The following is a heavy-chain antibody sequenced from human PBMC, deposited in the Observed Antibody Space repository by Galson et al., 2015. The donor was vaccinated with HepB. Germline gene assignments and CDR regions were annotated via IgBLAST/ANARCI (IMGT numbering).Heavy chain of an antibody. J-gene: IGHJ4*02. CDR1: GYTFTSYA. Sequence: SVKVSCKASGYTFTSYAMHWVRQAPGQRLEWMGWINAGNGNTKYSQKFQGRVTITRDTSASTAYMELSSLRSEDTAMYYCASAYDSSGYTIDYWGQGTLVTVSS. CDR3: ASAYDSSGYTIDY. CDR2: INAGNGNT. D-gene: IGHD3-22*01. V-gene: IGHV1-3*01.